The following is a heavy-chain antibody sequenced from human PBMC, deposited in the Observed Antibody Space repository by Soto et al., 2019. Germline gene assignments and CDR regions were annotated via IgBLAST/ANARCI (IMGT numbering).Heavy chain of an antibody. CDR2: IYHSGST. V-gene: IGHV4-4*02. CDR1: GGSISSSNW. J-gene: IGHJ6*02. D-gene: IGHD2-2*01. Sequence: QVQLQESGPGLVKPSGTLSLTCAVSGGSISSSNWWSWVRQPPGKGLEWIGEIYHSGSTNYNPSLHRRGTTSVDQSKNHCALKVSSVTAANTAVYYCARVVGGDSYGMDGWGQGTKVTVSS. CDR3: ARVVGGDSYGMDG.